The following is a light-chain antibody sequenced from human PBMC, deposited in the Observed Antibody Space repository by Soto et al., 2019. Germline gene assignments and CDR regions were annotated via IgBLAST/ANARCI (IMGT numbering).Light chain of an antibody. J-gene: IGKJ1*01. Sequence: EIMLTQSPGTLSLSPGERATLSCRASQSVSSSYLAWYQQKPGQAPRLIIYGASSRATGIPDRFSGSGSGTDFTLTISRLEPEDFAVYYCQNYGSLTSSTFGQGTKVEIK. V-gene: IGKV3-20*01. CDR1: QSVSSSY. CDR3: QNYGSLTSST. CDR2: GAS.